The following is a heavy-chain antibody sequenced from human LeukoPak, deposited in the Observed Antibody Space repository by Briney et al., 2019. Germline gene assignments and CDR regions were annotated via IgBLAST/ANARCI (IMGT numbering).Heavy chain of an antibody. Sequence: SETLSLTCTVSGGSIDSYHWSWIRHPAGRGLEWIGRIYTSGSTNYNPSLKSRVTMSVDTSKNQFSLKLSSVSAADTAVYYCARVAQKLERIALAATSEWRANWYFDLWGRGTLVTVSS. V-gene: IGHV4-4*07. J-gene: IGHJ2*01. CDR1: GGSIDSYH. CDR3: ARVAQKLERIALAATSEWRANWYFDL. D-gene: IGHD6-19*01. CDR2: IYTSGST.